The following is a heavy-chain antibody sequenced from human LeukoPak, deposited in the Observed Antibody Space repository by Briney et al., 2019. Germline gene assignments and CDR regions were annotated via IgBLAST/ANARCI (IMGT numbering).Heavy chain of an antibody. CDR1: GGTFGSYA. CDR2: IIPILGIA. V-gene: IGHV1-69*04. Sequence: SVKVSCKASGGTFGSYAISWVRQAPGQGFECMGRIIPILGIANYAQKFQGGVTITADKSTSTAYMELSSLRSEDTAVYYCARDRAPEFRAFDIWGQGTMVTVSS. D-gene: IGHD3-10*01. CDR3: ARDRAPEFRAFDI. J-gene: IGHJ3*02.